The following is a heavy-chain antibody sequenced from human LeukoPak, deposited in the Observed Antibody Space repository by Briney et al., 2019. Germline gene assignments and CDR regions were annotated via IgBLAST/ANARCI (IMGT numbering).Heavy chain of an antibody. Sequence: PGGSLRLSCAASGFTFDDYAMHWVRQAPGKGLEWVSGISWNSGSIGYADSVKGRFTISRDNAKNSLYLQMNSLRAEDTALYYCAITTVTTNNFDYWGQGTLVTVSS. D-gene: IGHD4-17*01. CDR2: ISWNSGSI. J-gene: IGHJ4*02. CDR3: AITTVTTNNFDY. V-gene: IGHV3-9*01. CDR1: GFTFDDYA.